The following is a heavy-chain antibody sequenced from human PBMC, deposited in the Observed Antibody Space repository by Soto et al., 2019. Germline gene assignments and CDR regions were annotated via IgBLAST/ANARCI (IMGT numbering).Heavy chain of an antibody. D-gene: IGHD4-17*01. CDR2: ISWNSGNL. V-gene: IGHV3-9*01. CDR3: AKAVWYTVTTTPFDN. J-gene: IGHJ4*02. Sequence: EVQLVESGGGLVQPGRSLRLSCAASGFTFDDYGMHWVRQAPGKGLEWVSGISWNSGNLGYADSVKGRFTISRDNAKNSLYLQMNSLRAEDTALYYCAKAVWYTVTTTPFDNWGRGTLVTVSS. CDR1: GFTFDDYG.